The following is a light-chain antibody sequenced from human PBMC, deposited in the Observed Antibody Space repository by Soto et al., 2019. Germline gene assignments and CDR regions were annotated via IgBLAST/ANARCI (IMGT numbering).Light chain of an antibody. V-gene: IGKV2-30*01. CDR2: KVS. CDR1: RSLVYSDGNTF. Sequence: DVVMTQSPLSLPVTLGQPASISCRSSRSLVYSDGNTFLNWYQQRPGQSPRRLIYKVSNRDSGVPVRFSGSGSGTDFTLKISRVEAEDVGVYYCMQGTHSWTFGQGTKVEIK. CDR3: MQGTHSWT. J-gene: IGKJ1*01.